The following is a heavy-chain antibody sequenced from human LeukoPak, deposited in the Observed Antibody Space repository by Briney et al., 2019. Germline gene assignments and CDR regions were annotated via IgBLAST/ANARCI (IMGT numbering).Heavy chain of an antibody. CDR2: ISSSSSYI. D-gene: IGHD4-17*01. V-gene: IGHV3-21*01. CDR3: ARVGHPTVTTITPLDY. Sequence: PGGSLRLSCAASGFTFSSYSMNWVRQAPGKGLEWVSSISSSSSYIYYADSVKGRFTISRDNAKNSLYLQMNSLRAEDTAVYYCARVGHPTVTTITPLDYWGQGTLVTVSS. CDR1: GFTFSSYS. J-gene: IGHJ4*02.